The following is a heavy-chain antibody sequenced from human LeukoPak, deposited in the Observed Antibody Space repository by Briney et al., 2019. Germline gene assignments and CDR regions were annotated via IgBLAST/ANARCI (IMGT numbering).Heavy chain of an antibody. CDR1: GFTFSSYA. J-gene: IGHJ4*02. CDR2: ISSSSSYI. V-gene: IGHV3-21*01. Sequence: GGSLRLSCAASGFTFSSYAMSWVRQAPGKGLEWVSSISSSSSYIYYADSVKGRFTISRDNAQNSLYLQMNSLRAEDTAVYYCARVLYYDSSGYIYWGQGTLVTVSS. D-gene: IGHD3-22*01. CDR3: ARVLYYDSSGYIY.